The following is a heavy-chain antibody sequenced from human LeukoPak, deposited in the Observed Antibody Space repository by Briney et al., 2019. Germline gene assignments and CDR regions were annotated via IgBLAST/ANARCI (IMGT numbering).Heavy chain of an antibody. J-gene: IGHJ4*02. CDR1: GYSFTNYW. V-gene: IGHV5-51*01. Sequence: GESLKISCKNSGYSFTNYWIGWVRQMPGKGLEWMGIIYPRDSDTRYSPSFQGQATISADKSISTAYLQWSSLKASDTAIYYCARAPSLIRGVAFDYWGQGTLVTVSS. CDR3: ARAPSLIRGVAFDY. D-gene: IGHD3-10*01. CDR2: IYPRDSDT.